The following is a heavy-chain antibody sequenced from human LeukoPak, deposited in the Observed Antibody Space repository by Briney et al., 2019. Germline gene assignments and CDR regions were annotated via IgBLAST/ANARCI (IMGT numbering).Heavy chain of an antibody. J-gene: IGHJ4*02. CDR1: GFPFSTYS. CDR2: ISTTSTYI. CDR3: ARERLGHNDY. Sequence: GGSLRLSCVTSGFPFSTYSMNWVRQAPGKGLEWVSSISTTSTYIYYADSVKGRFTISRDNAKNSFYLQMNSLRAEDTAVYYCARERLGHNDYWGQGTLVTVSS. D-gene: IGHD6-19*01. V-gene: IGHV3-21*01.